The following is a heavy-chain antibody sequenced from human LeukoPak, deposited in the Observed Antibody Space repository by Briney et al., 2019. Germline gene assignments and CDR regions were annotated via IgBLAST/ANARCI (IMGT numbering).Heavy chain of an antibody. D-gene: IGHD6-13*01. V-gene: IGHV3-23*01. Sequence: GGSLRLSCTASGFTFGDDYTSWFRQAPGKGLEWVSAISGSGGSTYYADSVKGRFTISRDNSKNTLYLQMNSLRAEDTAVYYCAKDRAEYSSSWTLFDYWGQGTLVTVSS. CDR1: GFTFGDDY. CDR2: ISGSGGST. CDR3: AKDRAEYSSSWTLFDY. J-gene: IGHJ4*02.